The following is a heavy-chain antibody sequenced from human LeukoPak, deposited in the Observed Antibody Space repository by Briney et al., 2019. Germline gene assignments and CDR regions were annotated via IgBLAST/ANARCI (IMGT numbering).Heavy chain of an antibody. CDR1: GDSVSRSDSY. CDR2: IYYSGRT. J-gene: IGHJ1*01. CDR3: ARRRYFDGSGYLE. D-gene: IGHD3-22*01. V-gene: IGHV4-39*01. Sequence: SETLSLTCSGSGDSVSRSDSYWDWIRQPPGKGLEWIGTIYYSGRTYYSPSLRSRVTMSVDPSNNQFSLTLRSVTAADTALYYCARRRYFDGSGYLEWGQGTLLSVSS.